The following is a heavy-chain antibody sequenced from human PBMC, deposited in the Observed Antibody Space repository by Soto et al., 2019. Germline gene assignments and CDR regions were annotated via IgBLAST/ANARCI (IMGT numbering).Heavy chain of an antibody. Sequence: GESLKISCQGSGYGFANYWIAWVRQMPGKGLEWVGVIYPGDSDTRYSPSFRGQVTISADKSISHVYLQWSSLKASDTATYYCARNRLRQYYYGMDVWGQGTTVTVSS. CDR2: IYPGDSDT. V-gene: IGHV5-51*01. CDR3: ARNRLRQYYYGMDV. D-gene: IGHD3-10*01. J-gene: IGHJ6*02. CDR1: GYGFANYW.